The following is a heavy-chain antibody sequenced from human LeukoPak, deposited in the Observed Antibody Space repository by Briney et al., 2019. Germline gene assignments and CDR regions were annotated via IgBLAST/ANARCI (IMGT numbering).Heavy chain of an antibody. J-gene: IGHJ6*03. CDR1: GYTFTSYD. CDR2: MNPNSGNT. Sequence: GASVKVSCKASGYTFTSYDINWVRQATGQGLEWMGWMNPNSGNTGYAQKLQGRVTMTTDTSTSTAYMELRSLRSDDTAVYYCAREYYDFWSGLVYYYYMDVWGKGTTVTVSS. V-gene: IGHV1-8*01. CDR3: AREYYDFWSGLVYYYYMDV. D-gene: IGHD3-3*01.